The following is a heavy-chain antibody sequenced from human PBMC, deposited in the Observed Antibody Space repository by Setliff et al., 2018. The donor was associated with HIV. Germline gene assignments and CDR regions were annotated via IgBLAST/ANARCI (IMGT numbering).Heavy chain of an antibody. CDR2: ITGSGNST. D-gene: IGHD3-22*01. V-gene: IGHV3-48*03. CDR3: ARDIYDTSGYYYAFDI. CDR1: GFTFSSYE. J-gene: IGHJ3*02. Sequence: PGGSLRLSCAASGFTFSSYEMDWFRQAPGKGLEWVSYITGSGNSTYYADSAKGRFTISRDNAKNSLYLQMNSLRAEDTAVYYCARDIYDTSGYYYAFDIWGQGTMVTVSS.